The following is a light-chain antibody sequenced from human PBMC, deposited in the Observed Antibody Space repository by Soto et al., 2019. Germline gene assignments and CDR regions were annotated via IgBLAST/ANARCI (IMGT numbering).Light chain of an antibody. J-gene: IGKJ4*01. CDR1: QSVSSSY. CDR3: QQYGSSPPLT. Sequence: EFLLTQSPGTLSLSPGERATLSCRATQSVSSSYLAWYQQKPGQAPRILIYGASTRATGIPDRFSGSGSGTEFTLTISRLQPEDFAVYYCQQYGSSPPLTFGGGTKGEIK. V-gene: IGKV3-20*01. CDR2: GAS.